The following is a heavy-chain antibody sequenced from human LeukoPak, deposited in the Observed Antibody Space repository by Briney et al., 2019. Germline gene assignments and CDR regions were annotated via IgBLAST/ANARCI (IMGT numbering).Heavy chain of an antibody. CDR1: GGSFSGYY. V-gene: IGHV4-34*01. J-gene: IGHJ5*02. D-gene: IGHD2-15*01. CDR3: ARVDGSCSGGSCPSGNWFDP. CDR2: INHSGST. Sequence: SETLSLTCAVYGGSFSGYYWSWIRQPPGKGLEWIGEINHSGSTNYNPSLKSRVTISVDTSKNQFSLKLSSVTAADTAVYFCARVDGSCSGGSCPSGNWFDPWGQGTLVTVSS.